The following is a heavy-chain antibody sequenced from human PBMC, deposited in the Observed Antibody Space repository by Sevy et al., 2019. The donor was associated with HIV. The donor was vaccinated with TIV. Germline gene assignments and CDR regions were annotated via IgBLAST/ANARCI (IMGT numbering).Heavy chain of an antibody. Sequence: GGSLRLSCAASGFTFSNSWMNWVHQAPGKGLEWVGRIKSKTDGGTTDYAVPVKGRFTISRDDSKNTLYLQMNSLKTEDTAVYYCTTDPIAAAGTVDYWGQGTLVTVSS. CDR2: IKSKTDGGTT. J-gene: IGHJ4*02. V-gene: IGHV3-15*07. D-gene: IGHD6-13*01. CDR1: GFTFSNSW. CDR3: TTDPIAAAGTVDY.